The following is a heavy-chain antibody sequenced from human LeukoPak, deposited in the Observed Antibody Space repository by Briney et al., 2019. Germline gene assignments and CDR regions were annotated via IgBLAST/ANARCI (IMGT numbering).Heavy chain of an antibody. V-gene: IGHV4-31*03. Sequence: SQTLSLTCTVSGGSISSGGYYWSWSRQHPGKGLEWIGYIYYSGSTYYNPSLKSRVTISVDTSKNQFSLKLSSVTAADTAVYYCASPYGSGSYYNVYWGQGTLVTVSS. CDR2: IYYSGST. J-gene: IGHJ4*02. CDR1: GGSISSGGYY. D-gene: IGHD3-10*01. CDR3: ASPYGSGSYYNVY.